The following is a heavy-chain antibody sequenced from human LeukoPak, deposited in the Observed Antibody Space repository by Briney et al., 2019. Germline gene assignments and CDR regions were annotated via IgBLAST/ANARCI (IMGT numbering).Heavy chain of an antibody. CDR3: AKSQIVLMVYAIGGLDY. CDR1: GFTFSSYG. Sequence: GTLRLSCAASGFTFSSYGMSWVRQAPGKGLEWVSAISGSGGSTYYADSVKGRFTISRDNSKNTLYLQMNSLRAEDTAVYYCAKSQIVLMVYAIGGLDYWGQGTLVTVSS. CDR2: ISGSGGST. J-gene: IGHJ4*02. D-gene: IGHD2-8*01. V-gene: IGHV3-23*01.